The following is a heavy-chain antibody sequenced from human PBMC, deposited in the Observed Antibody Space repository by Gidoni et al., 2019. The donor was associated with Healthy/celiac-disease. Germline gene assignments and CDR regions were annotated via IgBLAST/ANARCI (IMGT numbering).Heavy chain of an antibody. CDR3: AKIFLTRGQWLVRFGRLNDDAFDI. D-gene: IGHD6-19*01. J-gene: IGHJ3*02. CDR1: GFTFSSYG. Sequence: QVQLVESGRGVVQPGRSLRLSCAASGFTFSSYGMHWVRQAPGKGLEWVAVISYDGSNKYYADSVKGRFTISRDNSKNTLYLQMNSLRAEDTAVYYCAKIFLTRGQWLVRFGRLNDDAFDIWGQGTMVTVSS. V-gene: IGHV3-30*18. CDR2: ISYDGSNK.